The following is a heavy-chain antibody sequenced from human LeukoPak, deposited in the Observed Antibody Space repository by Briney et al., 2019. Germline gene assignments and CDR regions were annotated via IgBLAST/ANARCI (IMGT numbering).Heavy chain of an antibody. D-gene: IGHD2-15*01. J-gene: IGHJ4*02. V-gene: IGHV3-23*01. CDR2: MSSSDDGR. Sequence: PGGSLRLSCATSGFSFSSYAMSWVRQAPGKGLEWVSAMSSSDDGRYYAASVRGRFTISRDTSRSTLYLQMNSLRAEDTAVYYCAKASLNCSSGTCYSRYFDYWGQGTLVTVSS. CDR3: AKASLNCSSGTCYSRYFDY. CDR1: GFSFSSYA.